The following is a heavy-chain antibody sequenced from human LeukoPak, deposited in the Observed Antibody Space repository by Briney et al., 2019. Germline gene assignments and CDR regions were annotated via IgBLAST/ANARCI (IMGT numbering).Heavy chain of an antibody. CDR1: GFTLSDYG. Sequence: GGSLRLSCAASGFTLSDYGMHWVRQAPGTGLEWVACIRSDGNDEYYAHSVKGRFTVSRDNSKKTLYLQMNSLKPEDTAVYYCVKDQATNWGQGTLVTVSS. CDR2: IRSDGNDE. J-gene: IGHJ4*02. V-gene: IGHV3-30*02. CDR3: VKDQATN.